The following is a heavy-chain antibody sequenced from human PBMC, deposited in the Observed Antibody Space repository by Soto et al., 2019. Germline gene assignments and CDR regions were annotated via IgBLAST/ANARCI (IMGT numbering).Heavy chain of an antibody. CDR1: GLTVSSNY. D-gene: IGHD3-22*01. V-gene: IGHV3-66*01. CDR3: ASPGGLSGYHFDS. CDR2: TYSDGST. Sequence: EVQLVESGGGLVQPGGSLRLSCAASGLTVSSNYMSWVRQAPGKGLEWVSFTYSDGSTYDADSGKGRLTISRDNSKNTLYLQMSSLRAEDTAVYYCASPGGLSGYHFDSWGQGTLVTVSS. J-gene: IGHJ4*02.